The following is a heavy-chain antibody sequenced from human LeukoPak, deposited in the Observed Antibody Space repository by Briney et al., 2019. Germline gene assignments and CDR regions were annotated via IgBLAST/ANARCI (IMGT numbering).Heavy chain of an antibody. CDR3: ARDTLLDYYYMDV. D-gene: IGHD2-15*01. Sequence: GGSLRLSCAASGFTFSSYGMHWVRQAPGKGLEWVAVISYDGSNKYYADSVKGRFTISRDNAKNSLYLQMNSLRAEDTAVYYCARDTLLDYYYMDVWGKGTTVTISS. CDR1: GFTFSSYG. J-gene: IGHJ6*03. V-gene: IGHV3-30*03. CDR2: ISYDGSNK.